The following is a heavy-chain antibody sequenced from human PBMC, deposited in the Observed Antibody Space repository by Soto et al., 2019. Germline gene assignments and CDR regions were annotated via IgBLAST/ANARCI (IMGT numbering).Heavy chain of an antibody. D-gene: IGHD2-21*01. CDR3: ARLGAYYQSLDP. J-gene: IGHJ5*02. V-gene: IGHV4-61*05. Sequence: LSLTCTVSGGSISSSSYYWGWIRQPPGKGLESIGYISYSGGTKYNPSLKSRVTLSLETSKNQFSLRLSSVTASDTAVYYCARLGAYYQSLDPWGQGTLVTVSS. CDR2: ISYSGGT. CDR1: GGSISSSSYY.